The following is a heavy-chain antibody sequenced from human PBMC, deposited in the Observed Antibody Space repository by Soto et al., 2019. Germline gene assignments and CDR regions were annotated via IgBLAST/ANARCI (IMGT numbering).Heavy chain of an antibody. CDR1: GFTFSSYA. J-gene: IGHJ4*02. CDR3: AKVVYYYDSSGYYYGY. Sequence: GSLRLSCAASGFTFSSYAMSWVRQAPGKGLEWVSTISGSGGSTYYADSVKGRFTISRDNSKNTLYLQMNSLRAEDTAVYYCAKVVYYYDSSGYYYGYWGQGTLVTVSS. D-gene: IGHD3-22*01. V-gene: IGHV3-23*01. CDR2: ISGSGGST.